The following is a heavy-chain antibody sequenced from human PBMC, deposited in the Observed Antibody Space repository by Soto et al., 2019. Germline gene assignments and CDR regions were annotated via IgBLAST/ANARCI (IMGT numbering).Heavy chain of an antibody. V-gene: IGHV3-30*18. D-gene: IGHD4-4*01. CDR1: GFTFSNYG. J-gene: IGHJ4*02. Sequence: PGGSLRLSCTASGFTFSNYGMHWVRQAPGKGLEWVAAISFDGNNKYYADSVEGRFTISRDNSKDTLYLQMNSLRTDDTAVYYCAKDRYTVTTCDYWGQGTLVTVSS. CDR3: AKDRYTVTTCDY. CDR2: ISFDGNNK.